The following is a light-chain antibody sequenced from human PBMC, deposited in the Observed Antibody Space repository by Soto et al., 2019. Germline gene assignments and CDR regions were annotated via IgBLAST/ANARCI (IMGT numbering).Light chain of an antibody. J-gene: IGLJ3*02. Sequence: QTVVTQPPSASGTPGQRVTISCSGSSSNIGSNYVYWYQQLPGTAPKVLTHDDGNRPSGVPDRFSWSRSGTSASLAISGLQAEDEADYYCQSFDSSLTAGVFGGGTKVTVL. V-gene: IGLV1-40*01. CDR3: QSFDSSLTAGV. CDR2: DDG. CDR1: SSNIGSNY.